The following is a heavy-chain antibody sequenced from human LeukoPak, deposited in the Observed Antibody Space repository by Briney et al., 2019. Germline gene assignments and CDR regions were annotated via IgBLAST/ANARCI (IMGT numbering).Heavy chain of an antibody. Sequence: GGSLRLSCAAAGFSFTTYSMNWVRQTPGKGLVWVSRINSDGSSTNYADSVKGRFTISRDNAKNTLYLQMNSLRAEDTAVYYCARDRSIASDYWGQGTLVTVSS. J-gene: IGHJ4*02. D-gene: IGHD6-6*01. CDR3: ARDRSIASDY. CDR2: INSDGSST. V-gene: IGHV3-74*01. CDR1: GFSFTTYS.